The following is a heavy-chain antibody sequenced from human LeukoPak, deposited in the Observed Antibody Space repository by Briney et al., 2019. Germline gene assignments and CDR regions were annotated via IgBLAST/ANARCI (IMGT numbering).Heavy chain of an antibody. Sequence: GGSLRLSCAASGFTFSSHGMHWVRQAPGKGLEWVAVICYDGSTKYYADSVKGRFTISRDNSKNTLYLQMNSLRVEDTAVYYCAGSIAVAGTIDYWGQGTLVTVSS. V-gene: IGHV3-33*01. CDR2: ICYDGSTK. J-gene: IGHJ4*02. CDR3: AGSIAVAGTIDY. D-gene: IGHD6-19*01. CDR1: GFTFSSHG.